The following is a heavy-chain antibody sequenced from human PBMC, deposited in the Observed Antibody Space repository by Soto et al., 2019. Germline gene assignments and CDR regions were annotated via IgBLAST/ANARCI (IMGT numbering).Heavy chain of an antibody. D-gene: IGHD1-26*01. CDR3: ARGGATRVDKDWFDP. J-gene: IGHJ5*02. V-gene: IGHV1-69*06. CDR1: GGTFSSYA. CDR2: IIPIFGTA. Sequence: SVKVSCKASGGTFSSYAISWVRQAPGQGLEWMGGIIPIFGTANYAQKFQGRVTITADKSTGTAYMELSSLRSEDTAVYYCARGGATRVDKDWFDPWGQGTLVTVSS.